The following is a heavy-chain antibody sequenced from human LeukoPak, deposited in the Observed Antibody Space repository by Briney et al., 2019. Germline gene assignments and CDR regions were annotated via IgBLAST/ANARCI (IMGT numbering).Heavy chain of an antibody. CDR3: ARKGLPDY. CDR1: GFTFSDYY. CDR2: IKQDGSEK. V-gene: IGHV3-7*01. Sequence: GGSLRLSCAASGFTFSDYYMSWIRQAPGKGLEWVANIKQDGSEKYYVDSVKGRFTISRDNAKNSLYLQMNSLRVEDTAVYYCARKGLPDYWGQGTLVTVSS. J-gene: IGHJ4*02.